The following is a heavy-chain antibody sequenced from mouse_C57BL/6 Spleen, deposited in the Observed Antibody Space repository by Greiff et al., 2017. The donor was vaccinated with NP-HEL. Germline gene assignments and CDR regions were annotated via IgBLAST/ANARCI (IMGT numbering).Heavy chain of an antibody. CDR3: ARRGTTVGDY. D-gene: IGHD1-1*01. V-gene: IGHV1-50*01. CDR2: IDPSDSYT. J-gene: IGHJ2*01. Sequence: VQLQQPGAELVKPGASVKLSCKASGYTFTSYWMQWVKQRPGQGLEWIGEIDPSDSYTNYNQKFKGKATLTVDTSSSTAYMQLSSLTSEDSAVYYCARRGTTVGDYWGQGTTLTVSS. CDR1: GYTFTSYW.